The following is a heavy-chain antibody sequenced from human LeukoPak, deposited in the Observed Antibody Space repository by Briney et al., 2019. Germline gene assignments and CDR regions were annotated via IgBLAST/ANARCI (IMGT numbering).Heavy chain of an antibody. D-gene: IGHD3-22*01. CDR2: ISGSSSTV. Sequence: GGSLRLSCAASGFTFSSYFMHWVRQAPGKGLEWVSYISGSSSTVYYADSVKGRFTISRDNAKNSLYLQMNSLRDEDTAVYYCARDASDTSAHYYFDYWGQGTLVTVSS. CDR3: ARDASDTSAHYYFDY. J-gene: IGHJ4*02. V-gene: IGHV3-48*02. CDR1: GFTFSSYF.